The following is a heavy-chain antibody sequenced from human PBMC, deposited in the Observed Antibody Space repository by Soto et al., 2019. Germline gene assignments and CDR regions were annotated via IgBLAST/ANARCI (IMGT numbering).Heavy chain of an antibody. Sequence: QVQLVQSGAEVKKPGSSVKISCKASGGAFRTNAFSWVRQAPGQGLEWMGGVIPIFPTPDYAQKFQGRVTLNADESNTTTYKEVRSLRFGDTAMYYRARDKDRLELGGKYFYIMDVWGQGTIVTVS. CDR3: ARDKDRLELGGKYFYIMDV. D-gene: IGHD1-1*01. CDR1: GGAFRTNA. V-gene: IGHV1-69*12. CDR2: VIPIFPTP. J-gene: IGHJ6*02.